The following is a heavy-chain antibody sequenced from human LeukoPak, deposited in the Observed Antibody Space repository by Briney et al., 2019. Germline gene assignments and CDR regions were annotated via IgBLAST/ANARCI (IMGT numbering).Heavy chain of an antibody. CDR3: ARAVPAHDYYLDY. Sequence: GASVKVSCKASGYTFTSRYMHWVRQAPGQGLEWMGIINPSNGDTSYAQKFQGRLTVTRDTSTSTVYMDLSSLRSEDTAVYFCARAVPAHDYYLDYWAQGTRVTVSS. V-gene: IGHV1-46*01. CDR1: GYTFTSRY. J-gene: IGHJ4*02. CDR2: INPSNGDT. D-gene: IGHD1-1*01.